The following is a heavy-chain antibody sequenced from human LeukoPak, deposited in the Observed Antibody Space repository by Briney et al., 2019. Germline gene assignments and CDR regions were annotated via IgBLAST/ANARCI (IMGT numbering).Heavy chain of an antibody. CDR1: GWTFSRYS. V-gene: IGHV3-23*01. Sequence: GASLTLSCAASGWTFSRYSWSWVRQPPGKGLEWVSAISGSGGSTYYADFVKGRITISSNNSKNTLYLQMNRLRAEHTAVYYCAKANYDSCGYYYYGMDVWGQGNTVTVSS. CDR3: AKANYDSCGYYYYGMDV. D-gene: IGHD3-22*01. J-gene: IGHJ6*02. CDR2: ISGSGGST.